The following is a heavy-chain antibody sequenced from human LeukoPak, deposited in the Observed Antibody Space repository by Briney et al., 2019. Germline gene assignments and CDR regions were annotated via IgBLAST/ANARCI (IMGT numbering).Heavy chain of an antibody. CDR1: GYTFTGYY. CDR2: INPNSGGT. V-gene: IGHV1-2*02. Sequence: ASVKVSCKASGYTFTGYYMHWVRQAPGQGLEWMGWINPNSGGTNYAQKLQGSVTMTTDTSTSTAYMELRSLRSDDTAVYYCARDSIVLMVYAMPNWFDPWGQGTLVTVSS. CDR3: ARDSIVLMVYAMPNWFDP. J-gene: IGHJ5*02. D-gene: IGHD2-8*01.